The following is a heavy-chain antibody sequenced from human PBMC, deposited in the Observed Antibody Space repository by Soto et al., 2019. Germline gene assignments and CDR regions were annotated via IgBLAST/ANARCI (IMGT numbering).Heavy chain of an antibody. Sequence: EVQLVESGGGLVKPGGSLRLSCAASGFTFSSYSMNWVRQAPGKGLEWVSSISSSSSYIYYADSVKGRFTISRDNAKNSLYLQMNSLRAEDTAVYYCARVPATTGTPRDYYYYGMDVWGQGTTVTVSS. CDR2: ISSSSSYI. CDR3: ARVPATTGTPRDYYYYGMDV. CDR1: GFTFSSYS. D-gene: IGHD1-1*01. J-gene: IGHJ6*02. V-gene: IGHV3-21*01.